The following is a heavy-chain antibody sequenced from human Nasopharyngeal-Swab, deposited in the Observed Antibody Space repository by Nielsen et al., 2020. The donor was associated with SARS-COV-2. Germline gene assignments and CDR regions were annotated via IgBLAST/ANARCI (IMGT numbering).Heavy chain of an antibody. J-gene: IGHJ6*03. V-gene: IGHV3-21*01. CDR2: ISSSSSYI. Sequence: GGSLRLSCAASGFTFVKYAMNWVRQAPGKGLEWVSSISSSSSYIYYADSVKGRFTISRDNAKNSLYLQMNSLRAEDTAVYYCARVVPAAIDYYYYMDVWGKGTTVTVSS. D-gene: IGHD2-2*02. CDR1: GFTFVKYA. CDR3: ARVVPAAIDYYYYMDV.